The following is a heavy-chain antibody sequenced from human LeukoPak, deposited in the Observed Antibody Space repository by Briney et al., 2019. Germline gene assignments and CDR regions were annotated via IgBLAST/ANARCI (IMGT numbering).Heavy chain of an antibody. J-gene: IGHJ5*02. V-gene: IGHV4-61*02. CDR3: ASTVFGVTYNWFDP. Sequence: ASQTLSLTCTVSGDSISSGSYFWSWVRQPAGKALEWTGRFHTSGGTNYNPSLESRVTISVDTSKNQFSLKLTSVTAADTAVYYCASTVFGVTYNWFDPWGQGTLVTVSS. D-gene: IGHD3-3*01. CDR1: GDSISSGSYF. CDR2: FHTSGGT.